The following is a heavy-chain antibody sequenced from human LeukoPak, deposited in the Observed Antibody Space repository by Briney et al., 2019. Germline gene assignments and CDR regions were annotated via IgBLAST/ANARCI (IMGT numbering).Heavy chain of an antibody. D-gene: IGHD2-21*02. J-gene: IGHJ5*02. CDR3: AREVTSYNWFDP. CDR1: GFTVSSNH. Sequence: GGSLRLSCAASGFTVSSNHMNWVRQAPGKGLEWVSVIYSGGITYYADSVKGRFTISRDNSKNTLYLQMNSLRAEDTAVYYCAREVTSYNWFDPWGQGTLVTVSS. V-gene: IGHV3-53*01. CDR2: IYSGGIT.